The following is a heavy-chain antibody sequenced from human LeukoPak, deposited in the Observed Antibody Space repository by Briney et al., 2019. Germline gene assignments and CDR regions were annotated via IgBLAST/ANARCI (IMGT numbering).Heavy chain of an antibody. J-gene: IGHJ4*02. Sequence: LETLSLTCTVSGGSISSSSYYWGWIRQPPGKGLEWIGSIFYSGSTYYNPSLQSRVTISVDTSKNQFSLKLSSVTAADTAVYYCARSTVTTWVGDFDYWGQGTLVTVSS. CDR3: ARSTVTTWVGDFDY. CDR1: GGSISSSSYY. CDR2: IFYSGST. D-gene: IGHD4-17*01. V-gene: IGHV4-39*01.